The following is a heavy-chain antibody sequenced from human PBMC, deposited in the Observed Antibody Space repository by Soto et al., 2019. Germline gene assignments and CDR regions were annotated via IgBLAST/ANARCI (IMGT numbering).Heavy chain of an antibody. V-gene: IGHV3-7*01. J-gene: IGHJ4*02. CDR3: ARDLVAVASRYFDY. D-gene: IGHD6-19*01. CDR1: GFTFSSYW. CDR2: IKQDGSEK. Sequence: LRLSCAASGFTFSSYWMSWVRQAPGKGLEWVANIKQDGSEKYYVDSVKGRFTISRDNVKNSLYLQMNSLRAEDTAVYYCARDLVAVASRYFDYWGQGTLVTVSS.